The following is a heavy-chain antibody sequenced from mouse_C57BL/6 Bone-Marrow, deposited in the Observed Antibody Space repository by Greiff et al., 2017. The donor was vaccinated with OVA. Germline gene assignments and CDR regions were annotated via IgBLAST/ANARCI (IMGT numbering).Heavy chain of an antibody. Sequence: QVQLQQSGAELAKPGASVKLSCKASGYTFTSYWMHWVKQRPGQGLEWIGYINPSSGYTKYNQKFKDKATLTADKSSSTAYMQLSSLTYEDSAVYYCARSYYPYYYAMDYWGQGTSVTVSS. V-gene: IGHV1-7*01. CDR2: INPSSGYT. CDR1: GYTFTSYW. J-gene: IGHJ4*01. D-gene: IGHD1-1*01. CDR3: ARSYYPYYYAMDY.